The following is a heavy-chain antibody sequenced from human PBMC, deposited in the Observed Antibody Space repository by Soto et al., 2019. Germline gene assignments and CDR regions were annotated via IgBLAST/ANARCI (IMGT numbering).Heavy chain of an antibody. CDR2: IYYSGTI. CDR1: GDSISRNY. D-gene: IGHD6-19*01. V-gene: IGHV4-59*08. J-gene: IGHJ6*03. CDR3: ATPTLAAYYYLDV. Sequence: PSETLSLTCTVSGDSISRNYWSWIRQPPGKGLEWIGYIYYSGTINYNPSLKSRVTISVDTSKNQFSLKLNSVTAADTAVYFCATPTLAAYYYLDVWGNGPTVPFSS.